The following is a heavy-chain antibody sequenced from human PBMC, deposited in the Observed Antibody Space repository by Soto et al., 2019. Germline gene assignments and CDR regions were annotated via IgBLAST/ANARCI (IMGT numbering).Heavy chain of an antibody. CDR2: ISWNSGSI. CDR1: GFTFDDYA. CDR3: AKDLIATLDYYYGMDV. J-gene: IGHJ6*02. Sequence: GGSLRLSCAASGFTFDDYAMHWVRQAPGKGLEWVSGISWNSGSIGYADSVKGRFTISRDNAKNSLYLQMNSLRAEDTALYYCAKDLIATLDYYYGMDVWGQGTTVTVSS. D-gene: IGHD6-13*01. V-gene: IGHV3-9*01.